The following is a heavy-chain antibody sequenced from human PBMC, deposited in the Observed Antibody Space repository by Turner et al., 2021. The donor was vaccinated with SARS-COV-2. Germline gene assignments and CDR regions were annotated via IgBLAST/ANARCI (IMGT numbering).Heavy chain of an antibody. Sequence: EVQLVESGGGLVKPGGSLRLSCPASGFTLSKAWMSWVRQAPGKGLEWVGRIKSKTDGGTTDYAAPVKGRFTISRDDSKNTLYLQMNSLKTEDTAVYYCTTVSGYSYGYLEYFDYWGQGTLVTVSS. CDR1: GFTLSKAW. D-gene: IGHD5-18*01. CDR3: TTVSGYSYGYLEYFDY. J-gene: IGHJ4*02. V-gene: IGHV3-15*01. CDR2: IKSKTDGGTT.